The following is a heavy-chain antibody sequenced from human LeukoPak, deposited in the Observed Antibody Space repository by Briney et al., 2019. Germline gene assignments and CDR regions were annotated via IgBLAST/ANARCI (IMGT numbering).Heavy chain of an antibody. CDR2: IKQDGSET. J-gene: IGHJ4*02. CDR3: ARGFYPDRTMIVVVVDY. D-gene: IGHD3-22*01. V-gene: IGHV3-7*03. CDR1: GFTFSDYY. Sequence: GGSLRLSCAASGFTFSDYYMSWTRQAPGKGLEWVANIKQDGSETYYVDSVKGRFTISRDNAKNSLYLQMNSLRAEDTAVYYCARGFYPDRTMIVVVVDYWGQGSLVTVSS.